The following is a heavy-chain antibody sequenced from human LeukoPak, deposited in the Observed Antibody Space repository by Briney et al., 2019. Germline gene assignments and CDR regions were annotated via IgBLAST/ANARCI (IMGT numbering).Heavy chain of an antibody. J-gene: IGHJ6*02. D-gene: IGHD2-2*02. CDR1: GGSFSGYY. Sequence: SETLSLTCAVYGGSFSGYYWSWIRQPPGKGLGWIGEINHSGSTNYNSSLKSRVTISVDTSKNQFSLKLSSVTAADTAVYYCARGYCSSTSCYTYGMDVWGQGTTVTVSS. CDR3: ARGYCSSTSCYTYGMDV. V-gene: IGHV4-34*01. CDR2: INHSGST.